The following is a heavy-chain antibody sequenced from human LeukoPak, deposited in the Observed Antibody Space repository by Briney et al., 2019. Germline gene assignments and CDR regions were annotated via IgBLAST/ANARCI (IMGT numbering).Heavy chain of an antibody. CDR3: ARVYYSNSYDYWYFDL. Sequence: KPSETLSLTCTGSGVSIRSYYWSWIRPPPGKGLEWIAYIYYSGSTNYNPSLKSRVTISVDTSKNQFSLKLSSVTAADTAVYYCARVYYSNSYDYWYFDLWGRGTLVTVSS. J-gene: IGHJ2*01. CDR2: IYYSGST. V-gene: IGHV4-59*01. D-gene: IGHD6-13*01. CDR1: GVSIRSYY.